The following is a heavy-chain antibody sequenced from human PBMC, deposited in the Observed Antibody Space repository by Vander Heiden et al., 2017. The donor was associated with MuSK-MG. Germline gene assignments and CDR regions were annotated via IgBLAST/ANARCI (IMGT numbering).Heavy chain of an antibody. D-gene: IGHD3-10*01. V-gene: IGHV1-2*02. CDR2: INPNSGGT. CDR3: ARSGTFDL. Sequence: QVQLVQSGAEVKKPGASVKVSCKASGYTSTDYYMHWVRQAPGQGLEWMGWINPNSGGTKYAQKFQGRVTMTRDTSISTAYMELSSLRSDDTAVYYCARSGTFDLWGRGTLVTVSS. CDR1: GYTSTDYY. J-gene: IGHJ2*01.